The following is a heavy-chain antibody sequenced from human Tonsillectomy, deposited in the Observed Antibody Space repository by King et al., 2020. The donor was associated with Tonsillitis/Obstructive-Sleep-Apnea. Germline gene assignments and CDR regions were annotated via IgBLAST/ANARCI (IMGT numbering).Heavy chain of an antibody. CDR1: GGSMDNYY. V-gene: IGHV4-59*01. CDR2: TYYIGST. CDR3: ARVGYDFWSGYTDEGAFDI. D-gene: IGHD3-3*01. J-gene: IGHJ3*02. Sequence: QVQLQESGPGLVKPSETLSLTCTVSGGSMDNYYWSWIRQPPGKGLEWIGYTYYIGSTNYNPSLESRLTISVDTSKNQFSLKLNSVTAADTAVYYCARVGYDFWSGYTDEGAFDIWGQGTMVTVSS.